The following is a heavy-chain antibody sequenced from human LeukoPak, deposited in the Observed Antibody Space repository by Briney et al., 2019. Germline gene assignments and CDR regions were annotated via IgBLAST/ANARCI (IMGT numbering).Heavy chain of an antibody. CDR2: ISYDGSNK. CDR3: AREGRQWLVLDY. J-gene: IGHJ4*02. Sequence: PGRSLRLSCAASGFTFSSYAMHWVRQAPGKGLEWVAVISYDGSNKYYADSVKGRFTISRDNSKNTLYLQMNSLGAEDMAVYYCAREGRQWLVLDYWGQGTLVTVSS. D-gene: IGHD6-19*01. V-gene: IGHV3-30*04. CDR1: GFTFSSYA.